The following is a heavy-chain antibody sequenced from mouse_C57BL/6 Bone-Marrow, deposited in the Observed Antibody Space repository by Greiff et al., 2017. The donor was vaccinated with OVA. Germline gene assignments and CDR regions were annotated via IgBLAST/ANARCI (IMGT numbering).Heavy chain of an antibody. V-gene: IGHV10-1*01. J-gene: IGHJ4*01. Sequence: EVMLVESGGGLVQPKGSLKLSCAASGFSFNTYAMNWVRQAPGKGLEWVARIRSKSNNYATYYADSVKDRFTISRDDSESMLYLQMNNLKTEDTAMYYCVRHGLGATNYYAMDYWGQGTSVTVSS. CDR2: IRSKSNNYAT. CDR3: VRHGLGATNYYAMDY. D-gene: IGHD3-1*01. CDR1: GFSFNTYA.